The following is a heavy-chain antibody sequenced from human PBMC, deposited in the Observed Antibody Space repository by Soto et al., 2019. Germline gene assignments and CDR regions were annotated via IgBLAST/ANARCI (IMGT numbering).Heavy chain of an antibody. CDR3: ATYRKFFQI. J-gene: IGHJ3*02. CDR2: SYYTGRI. Sequence: SETLSLTCTVSGGSIRSFYWSWIRQPPGKGLEWIGYSYYTGRIRYNPSLESRVTISLDRSNNHFSLNLTSVTAADTAVYYCATYRKFFQIWGQGTKVTVSS. CDR1: GGSIRSFY. V-gene: IGHV4-59*12.